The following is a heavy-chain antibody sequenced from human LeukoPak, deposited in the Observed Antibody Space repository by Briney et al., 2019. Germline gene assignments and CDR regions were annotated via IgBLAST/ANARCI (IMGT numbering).Heavy chain of an antibody. D-gene: IGHD3-3*01. V-gene: IGHV3-33*06. J-gene: IGHJ4*02. Sequence: GRSLRLSCAVSGFIFSNDAMHWVRQAPGKGLEWVAFIWFDGSNKHYADSVKGRFTISRDNSEDTLYLQMNSLRAEDTAVYYCAKADNYDFWSGYIYRPGFDYWGQGTLVTVSS. CDR2: IWFDGSNK. CDR1: GFIFSNDA. CDR3: AKADNYDFWSGYIYRPGFDY.